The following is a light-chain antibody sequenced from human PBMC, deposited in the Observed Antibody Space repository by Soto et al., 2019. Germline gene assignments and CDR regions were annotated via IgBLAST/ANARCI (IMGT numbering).Light chain of an antibody. Sequence: QSLLTQPPSASGTPGQRVTISGSGSSSNIGSDYVYWYQQFPGTAPKLLIYRNNQRPSGVPDRFSGSKSGTSASLAISGLRSEDEADYYCAAWDDSLSGYVFGTGTKVTVL. CDR1: SSNIGSDY. CDR2: RNN. CDR3: AAWDDSLSGYV. J-gene: IGLJ1*01. V-gene: IGLV1-47*01.